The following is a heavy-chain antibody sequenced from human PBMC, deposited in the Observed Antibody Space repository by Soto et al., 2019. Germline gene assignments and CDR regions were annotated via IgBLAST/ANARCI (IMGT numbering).Heavy chain of an antibody. CDR3: ARGNPILSSEYYDYIWGSYRYVNYFDY. J-gene: IGHJ4*02. D-gene: IGHD3-16*02. Sequence: ASVKVSCKASGYTFTSYDINWVRQATGQGLEWMGWMNPNSGNTGYAQKFQGRVTKTRNTSISTAYMELSSLRSEDTAVYYCARGNPILSSEYYDYIWGSYRYVNYFDYWGQGTLVTVSS. V-gene: IGHV1-8*01. CDR2: MNPNSGNT. CDR1: GYTFTSYD.